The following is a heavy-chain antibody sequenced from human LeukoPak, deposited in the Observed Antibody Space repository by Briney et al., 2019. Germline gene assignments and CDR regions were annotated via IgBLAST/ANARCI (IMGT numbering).Heavy chain of an antibody. CDR2: ISYDGSNK. CDR3: AKDKGGSEIYAFDI. D-gene: IGHD3-10*01. CDR1: GFTFSSYG. V-gene: IGHV3-30*18. Sequence: PGRSLRLSCAASGFTFSSYGMHWVRQAPGKGLEWGAVISYDGSNKYYADSVKSRFTISRDNSKNTLYLQMNSLRAEDTAVYYCAKDKGGSEIYAFDIWGQGTMVTVSS. J-gene: IGHJ3*02.